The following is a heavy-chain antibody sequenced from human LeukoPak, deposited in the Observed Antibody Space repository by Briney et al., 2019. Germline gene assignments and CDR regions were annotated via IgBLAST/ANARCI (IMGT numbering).Heavy chain of an antibody. J-gene: IGHJ5*02. CDR1: GYTFTSYD. V-gene: IGHV1-8*01. Sequence: ASVKVSCKASGYTFTSYDINWVRQATGQGLEWMGWMNPNSGNTGYAQKFQGRVTMTRNTSISIAYMELSSLRSEDTAVYYCARGLRSKYCSSTSCRKNNWFDPWGQGTLVTVSS. D-gene: IGHD2-2*01. CDR2: MNPNSGNT. CDR3: ARGLRSKYCSSTSCRKNNWFDP.